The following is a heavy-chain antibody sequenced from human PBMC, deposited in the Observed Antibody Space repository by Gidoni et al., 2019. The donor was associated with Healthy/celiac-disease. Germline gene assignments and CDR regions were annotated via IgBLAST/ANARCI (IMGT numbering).Heavy chain of an antibody. Sequence: QLQLQESGPGLVKPSETLSLTCTVSGGSISSSSYYWGWIRQPPGKGLEWLWSIYYSGSTYYNPSLKSRVTISVDTSKNQSSLKLSSVTAADTAVYYCARQRTVLRFLEWLANDAFDIWGQGTMVTVTS. CDR1: GGSISSSSYY. CDR2: IYYSGST. J-gene: IGHJ3*02. D-gene: IGHD3-3*01. V-gene: IGHV4-39*01. CDR3: ARQRTVLRFLEWLANDAFDI.